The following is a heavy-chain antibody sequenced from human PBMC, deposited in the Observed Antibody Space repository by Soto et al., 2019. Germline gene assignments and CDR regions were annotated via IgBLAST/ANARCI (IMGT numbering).Heavy chain of an antibody. V-gene: IGHV3-66*01. CDR2: IYSGGST. D-gene: IGHD2-15*01. Sequence: GGSLRLSCAASGFTVSSNYMSWVRQAPGKGLEWVSVIYSGGSTYYADSVKGRFTISRDNSKNTLYLQMNSLRAEDTAVYYCARDRGCSGGSCYSFGDAFDIWGQGTMVTVSS. CDR1: GFTVSSNY. CDR3: ARDRGCSGGSCYSFGDAFDI. J-gene: IGHJ3*02.